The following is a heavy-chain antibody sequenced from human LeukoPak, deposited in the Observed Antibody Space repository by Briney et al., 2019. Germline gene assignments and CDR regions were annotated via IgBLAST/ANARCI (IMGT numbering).Heavy chain of an antibody. D-gene: IGHD1-26*01. CDR2: IDSDGSWT. CDR3: VRGGSGNIDY. Sequence: PGGSLRLSCAASGFTFSNDWMHWVRQAPGKGLVWVSHIDSDGSWTTYADSVKGRFTTSRDNAKNTLYLQMNSLRAEDTAVYYCVRGGSGNIDYWGQGTLVTVSS. V-gene: IGHV3-74*03. CDR1: GFTFSNDW. J-gene: IGHJ4*02.